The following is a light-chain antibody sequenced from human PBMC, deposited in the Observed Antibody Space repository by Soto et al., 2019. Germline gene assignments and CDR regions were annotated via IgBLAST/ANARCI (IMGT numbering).Light chain of an antibody. J-gene: IGKJ5*01. CDR1: QSVRTY. CDR3: QQRTNWPSST. V-gene: IGKV3-11*01. CDR2: DAS. Sequence: EVVLTQSPATLSLSPGERATLSCRASQSVRTYLAWYQQKPGQAPRLLIHDASSRATGIPARFSGSGSGTDFTLTTSSLEPEDFAVYYCQQRTNWPSSTFGQGTRLEI.